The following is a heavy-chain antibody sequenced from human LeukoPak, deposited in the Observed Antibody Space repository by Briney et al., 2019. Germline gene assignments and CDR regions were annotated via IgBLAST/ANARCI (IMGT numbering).Heavy chain of an antibody. D-gene: IGHD3-22*01. CDR2: ISSSSSTI. CDR1: GFTFSSYS. J-gene: IGHJ6*02. V-gene: IGHV3-48*01. Sequence: GSLRLSCAASGFTFSSYSMNWVRQAPGEGLEWVSYISSSSSTIYYADSVKGRFTISRDNAKNSLYLQMNSLRAEDTAVYYCARGGLEGSSGYYFWESYYYYYGMDVWGQGTTVTVSS. CDR3: ARGGLEGSSGYYFWESYYYYYGMDV.